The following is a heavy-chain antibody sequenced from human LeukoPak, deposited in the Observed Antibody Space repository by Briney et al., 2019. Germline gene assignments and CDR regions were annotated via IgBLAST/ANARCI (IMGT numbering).Heavy chain of an antibody. CDR2: ISPYTGNT. D-gene: IGHD1-1*01. J-gene: IGHJ4*02. V-gene: IGHV1-18*01. CDR1: NYTFTSHD. Sequence: ASVKVSCKASNYTFTSHDISWVRQAPGQGFEWMGWISPYTGNTKYAQKFQGRVTMTTSTSTSIVYMELRSLRSDDTAVYFCAREGGTWVPFDYWGQGTLVTVSS. CDR3: AREGGTWVPFDY.